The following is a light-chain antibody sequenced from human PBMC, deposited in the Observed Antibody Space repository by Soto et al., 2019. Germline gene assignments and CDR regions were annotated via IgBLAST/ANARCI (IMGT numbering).Light chain of an antibody. CDR1: QSVISH. Sequence: EIVMTQSPATLSVSPGESVTLSCRASQSVISHLAWYQQKPGQAPRLLIYDPSTRATGIPARFSGSGSGTEFTLTISSLQSEDSAVYYCQQYNNWPLTFGQGTKVEIK. V-gene: IGKV3D-15*01. J-gene: IGKJ1*01. CDR3: QQYNNWPLT. CDR2: DPS.